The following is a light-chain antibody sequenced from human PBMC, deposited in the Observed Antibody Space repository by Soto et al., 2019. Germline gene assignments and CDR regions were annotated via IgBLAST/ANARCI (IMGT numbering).Light chain of an antibody. CDR1: SSDVGGYSY. V-gene: IGLV2-14*01. CDR2: DVS. CDR3: SSYTSSSTPLYV. Sequence: QSVLTQPASVSGSPGQPITISCTGTSSDVGGYSYVSWYQQHPGKAPKLMIYDVSNRPSGVSNRFSGSKSGNTASLTISGLQAEDEADYYCSSYTSSSTPLYVFGTGTKVTVL. J-gene: IGLJ1*01.